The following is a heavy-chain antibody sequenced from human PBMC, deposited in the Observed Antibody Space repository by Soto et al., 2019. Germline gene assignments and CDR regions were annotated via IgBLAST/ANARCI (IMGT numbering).Heavy chain of an antibody. CDR2: INAGGGGT. Sequence: QVQLVQSGAEVKETGASVKVSCKGSGYSFTRYAIHWVRQAPGQTLEWMGWINAGGGGTKYSQKLQGRVPISRDTSATTVYLDLSSLRYEDTAVYYCAREKGAAGTFDFWGQGTLVTVSS. CDR3: AREKGAAGTFDF. D-gene: IGHD6-13*01. CDR1: GYSFTRYA. V-gene: IGHV1-3*01. J-gene: IGHJ4*02.